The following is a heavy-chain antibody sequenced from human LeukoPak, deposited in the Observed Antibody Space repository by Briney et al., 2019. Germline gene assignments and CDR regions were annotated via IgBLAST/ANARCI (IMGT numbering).Heavy chain of an antibody. CDR1: GGSFSGYY. D-gene: IGHD1-26*01. CDR2: INHSGST. J-gene: IGHJ4*02. Sequence: SETLSLTCAVYGGSFSGYYWSWIRQPPGKGLEWIGEINHSGSTNYNPSLKSRVTISVDTSKNQFSLKLSSVTAADTAVYYCARGQIVGATPIDYWGQGTLVTVSS. V-gene: IGHV4-34*01. CDR3: ARGQIVGATPIDY.